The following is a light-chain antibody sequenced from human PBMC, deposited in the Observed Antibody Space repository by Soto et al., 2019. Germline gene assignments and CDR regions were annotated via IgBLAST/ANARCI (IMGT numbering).Light chain of an antibody. CDR3: QQYKSYPYT. Sequence: DIRMTQSPSTVSASVGDRVTITCRASQSISSWLAWYQQESGKAPKLLIYKASSLEGGVPSRFSGSGSETEFTLTIGSLQPDDFATYYCQQYKSYPYTFGQGTKLEIK. CDR1: QSISSW. V-gene: IGKV1-5*03. J-gene: IGKJ2*01. CDR2: KAS.